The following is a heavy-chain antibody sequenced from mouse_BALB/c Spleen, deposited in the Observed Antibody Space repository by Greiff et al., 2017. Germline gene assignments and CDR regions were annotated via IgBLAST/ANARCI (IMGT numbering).Heavy chain of an antibody. V-gene: IGHV1-12*01. Sequence: QVQLQQPGAELVKPGASVKMSCKASGYTFTSYNMHWVKQTPGQGLEWIGAIYPGNGDTSYNQKFKGKATLTADKSSSTAYMQLSSLTSEDSAVYYCAREVYYGSSYWYFDVWGAGTTVTVSS. D-gene: IGHD1-1*01. J-gene: IGHJ1*01. CDR2: IYPGNGDT. CDR1: GYTFTSYN. CDR3: AREVYYGSSYWYFDV.